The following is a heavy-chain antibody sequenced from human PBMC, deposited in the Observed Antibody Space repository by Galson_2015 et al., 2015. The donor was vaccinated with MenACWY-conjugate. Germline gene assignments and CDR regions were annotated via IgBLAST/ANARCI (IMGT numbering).Heavy chain of an antibody. CDR2: ISPGDSET. J-gene: IGHJ6*02. V-gene: IGHV5-51*01. Sequence: QSGAEVKKPGESLKISCKASGYNFITYWIGWVRQLPGKGLEWMGLISPGDSETRYSPAFQGQVTLSADKSISTAYVQWDSLQASDTAMYYCARHPPGGRGMDVWGQGTTVTVSS. CDR3: ARHPPGGRGMDV. CDR1: GYNFITYW. D-gene: IGHD1-26*01.